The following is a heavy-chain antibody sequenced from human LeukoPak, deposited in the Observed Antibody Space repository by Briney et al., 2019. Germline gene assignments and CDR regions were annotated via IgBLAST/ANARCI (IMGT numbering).Heavy chain of an antibody. D-gene: IGHD2-2*01. Sequence: PSEPLSLTCTVSGGSISSYLWCWFRQPAGEGLEWIGRIYTSGSTNYNPSLKSRVTMSVDTSKNQFSLKLSSVTAADTAVYYCARGRTTPNPMGAAMRIRFDPWGEGTLVTVSS. CDR1: GGSISSYL. V-gene: IGHV4-4*07. CDR3: ARGRTTPNPMGAAMRIRFDP. J-gene: IGHJ5*02. CDR2: IYTSGST.